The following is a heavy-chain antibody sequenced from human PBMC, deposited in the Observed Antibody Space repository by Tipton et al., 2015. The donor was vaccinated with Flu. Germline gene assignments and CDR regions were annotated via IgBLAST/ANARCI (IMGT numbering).Heavy chain of an antibody. J-gene: IGHJ6*02. V-gene: IGHV4-61*01. CDR3: ARDSTAHFCVSSTCRNNYNYGLDA. CDR2: VYYSGST. Sequence: TLSLTCTVSGGSVTSGSYYWNWVRQSPGKGLEWIGYVYYSGSTNYNPSLKSRVAMSIDKSKNQFSLRLSSVTPADTAVYYCARDSTAHFCVSSTCRNNYNYGLDAWGQGTTVTVS. CDR1: GGSVTSGSYY. D-gene: IGHD2-8*01.